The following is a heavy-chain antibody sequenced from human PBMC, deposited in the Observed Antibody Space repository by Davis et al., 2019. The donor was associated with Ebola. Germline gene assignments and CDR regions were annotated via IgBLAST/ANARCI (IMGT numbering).Heavy chain of an antibody. Sequence: ASVKVSCKASGGTFSSYTITWVRQATGQGLEWMGWMNPHSGNTGYAQKFQGRVTMTRNTSISTGYMELISLRSEDTAVYYCARGRDLVVVPAATRKGYYYYGMDVWGQGTTVTVSS. CDR1: GGTFSSYT. CDR3: ARGRDLVVVPAATRKGYYYYGMDV. CDR2: MNPHSGNT. J-gene: IGHJ6*02. V-gene: IGHV1-8*01. D-gene: IGHD2-2*01.